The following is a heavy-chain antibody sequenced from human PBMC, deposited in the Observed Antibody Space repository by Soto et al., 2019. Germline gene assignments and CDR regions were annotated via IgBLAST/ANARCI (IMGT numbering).Heavy chain of an antibody. CDR1: GFTFSRYN. CDR2: VTTSGDTM. V-gene: IGHV3-48*02. CDR3: VREEASGSSGLNYHYYYNGMDV. J-gene: IGHJ6*02. Sequence: GGSLRLSCVASGFTFSRYNMHWVCQAPGKGLEWVAYVTTSGDTMFYADSVEGRFAISRDVAKNSVHLQMNSLGDEDTAVYYCVREEASGSSGLNYHYYYNGMDVWGQGTTVTVSS. D-gene: IGHD3-10*01.